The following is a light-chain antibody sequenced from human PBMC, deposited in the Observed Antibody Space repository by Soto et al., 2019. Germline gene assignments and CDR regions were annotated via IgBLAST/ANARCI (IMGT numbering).Light chain of an antibody. CDR3: ATWHDYFYV. J-gene: IGLJ1*01. V-gene: IGLV1-44*01. CDR1: TSDIGTNA. Sequence: QSVLSQPPSASGTPGQRVTVSCSGSTSDIGTNAVNWFQHVPGTAPRLLIYTNNLRPSGVPDRFSASKSGTSASLAISGLQSDDEAVYYCATWHDYFYVFGTGTKLTVL. CDR2: TNN.